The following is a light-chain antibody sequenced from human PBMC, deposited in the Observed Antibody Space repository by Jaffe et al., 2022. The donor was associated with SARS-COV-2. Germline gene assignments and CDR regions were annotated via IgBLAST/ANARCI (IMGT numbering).Light chain of an antibody. J-gene: IGKJ5*01. Sequence: DIVMTQSPDSLALSLGERATINCKSSQSVLYSSNNKNYLAWYQQKPGQTPKLLIYWASTRDSGVPDRFSGSGSGTDFTLTISSLQAEDVAVYYCQQYYSTPITFGQGTRLEVK. CDR3: QQYYSTPIT. V-gene: IGKV4-1*01. CDR2: WAS. CDR1: QSVLYSSNNKNY.